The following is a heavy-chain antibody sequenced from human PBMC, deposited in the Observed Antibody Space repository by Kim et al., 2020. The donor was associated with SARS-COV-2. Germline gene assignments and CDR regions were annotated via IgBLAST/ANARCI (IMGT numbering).Heavy chain of an antibody. CDR2: ISWNSGSI. J-gene: IGHJ4*02. V-gene: IGHV3-9*01. CDR3: AKAIGKWLFNTLFDY. CDR1: GFTFDDYA. D-gene: IGHD3-22*01. Sequence: GGSLRLSCAASGFTFDDYAMHWVRQAPGKGLEWVSGISWNSGSIGYADSVKGRFTISRDNAKNSLYLQMNSLRAEDTALYYCAKAIGKWLFNTLFDYWGQGTLVTVSS.